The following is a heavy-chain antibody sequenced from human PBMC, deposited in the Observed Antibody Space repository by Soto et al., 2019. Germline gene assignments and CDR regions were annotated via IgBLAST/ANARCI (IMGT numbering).Heavy chain of an antibody. CDR3: NSYPDFWGGHTPL. CDR1: GLRLPTPW. Sequence: EVQLVESGGGLVQPGGSLRLSLPAPGLRLPTPWLHWVPRPPGKGLEWVGRVKSKADGGTADYAAPVKGRFTVSRDDSKNTQYLQMNSLKMEDTAVYYCNSYPDFWGGHTPLWGQGTLVTVSS. D-gene: IGHD3-3*01. J-gene: IGHJ4*02. V-gene: IGHV3-15*07. CDR2: VKSKADGGTA.